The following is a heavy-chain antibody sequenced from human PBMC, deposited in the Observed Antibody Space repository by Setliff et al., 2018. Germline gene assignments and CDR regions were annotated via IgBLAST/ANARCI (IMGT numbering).Heavy chain of an antibody. Sequence: GGSLRLSCAASGLTFSSDAMTWVRQAPGKGLQWVASIGASGHNTYYADFVKGRFTISRDNSGNTLYLLMNSLRAEDTGVYYCARDVYDFRTGQADPWGQGTLVTVSS. J-gene: IGHJ5*02. D-gene: IGHD3-3*01. CDR1: GLTFSSDA. CDR3: ARDVYDFRTGQADP. CDR2: IGASGHNT. V-gene: IGHV3-23*01.